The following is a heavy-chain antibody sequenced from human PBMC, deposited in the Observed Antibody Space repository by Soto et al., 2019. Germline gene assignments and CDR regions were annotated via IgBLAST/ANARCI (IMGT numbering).Heavy chain of an antibody. CDR2: VSAYNGNT. J-gene: IGHJ6*02. V-gene: IGHV1-18*04. CDR1: CYTFTSYG. Sequence: GSSVKVSCKASCYTFTSYGISWGRQAPGQGLEGRGWVSAYNGNTNYAQKPQGRVTMTTDKSTSTAYMELRSLRSDDTAVYYCASEWVPGGLAVWGQGTTVTVSS. D-gene: IGHD1-26*01. CDR3: ASEWVPGGLAV.